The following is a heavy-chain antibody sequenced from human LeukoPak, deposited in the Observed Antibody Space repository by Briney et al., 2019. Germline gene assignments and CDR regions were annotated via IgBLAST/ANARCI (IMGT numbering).Heavy chain of an antibody. D-gene: IGHD6-19*01. CDR3: ARDAYSSGWYAGFDY. CDR1: GFTFSSYG. Sequence: PGGSLRLSCAASGFTFSSYGMHWVRQAPGKGLEWVAFIRYDGSNKYYADSVKGRFTISRDNSKNTLYLQMNSLRAEDTAVYYCARDAYSSGWYAGFDYWGQGTLVTVSS. CDR2: IRYDGSNK. J-gene: IGHJ4*02. V-gene: IGHV3-30*02.